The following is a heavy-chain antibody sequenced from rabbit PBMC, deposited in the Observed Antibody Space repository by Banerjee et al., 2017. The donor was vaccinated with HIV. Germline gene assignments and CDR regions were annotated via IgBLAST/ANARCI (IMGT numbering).Heavy chain of an antibody. CDR3: ARDRVGTSGLYWDL. Sequence: QSLEESGGGLVQPEGSLTLTCTASGFSFSSSYYMCWVRQAPGKGLEWIGCIGTGSSGSTYYASWAKGRFTISKTSSTTVTLQMTSLTAADTATYFCARDRVGTSGLYWDLWGPGTLVTVS. CDR1: GFSFSSSYY. J-gene: IGHJ4*01. V-gene: IGHV1S40*01. D-gene: IGHD1-1*01. CDR2: IGTGSSGST.